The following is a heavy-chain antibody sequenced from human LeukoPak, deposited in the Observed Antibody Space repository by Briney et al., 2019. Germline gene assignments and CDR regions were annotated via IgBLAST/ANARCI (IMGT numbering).Heavy chain of an antibody. CDR2: IIPIFGTA. CDR3: ARGSLLVYRNWFDP. D-gene: IGHD2-8*01. J-gene: IGHJ5*02. CDR1: GGTFSSYA. V-gene: IGHV1-69*13. Sequence: SVKVSCKASGGTFSSYAISWVRQAPGQGLEWMGGIIPIFGTANYAQKFQGRVTITADESTSTAYMELSSLRSKDTAVYYCARGSLLVYRNWFDPWGQGTLVTVSS.